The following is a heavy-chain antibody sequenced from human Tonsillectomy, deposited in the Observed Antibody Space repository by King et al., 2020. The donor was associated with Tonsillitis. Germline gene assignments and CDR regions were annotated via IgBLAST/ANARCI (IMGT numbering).Heavy chain of an antibody. Sequence: QLQESGPGLVKPSQTLSLTCNVSGGSISSRDYSWTCIRQPPGKGLEWIGYIFYSVNTFYNPSLKSRVTISVYTSRTQFSLRLSSVTAPDTAVYYCARSIPAARHQDAFDIWGQGTMVTVSS. CDR1: GGSISSRDYS. V-gene: IGHV4-30-4*01. CDR2: IFYSVNT. D-gene: IGHD2-2*01. CDR3: ARSIPAARHQDAFDI. J-gene: IGHJ3*02.